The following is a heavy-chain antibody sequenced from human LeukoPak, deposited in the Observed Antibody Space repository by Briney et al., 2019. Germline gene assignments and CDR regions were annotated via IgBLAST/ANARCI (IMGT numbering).Heavy chain of an antibody. CDR3: AREIFRSHRKSGYFDL. CDR1: GGSISSGGYY. CDR2: IYYSGST. J-gene: IGHJ2*01. Sequence: PSQTLSLTCTVSGGSISSGGYYWSRIRQHPGKGLEWIGYIYYSGSTYYNPSLKSRVTISVDTSKNQFSLKLSSVTAADTAVYYCAREIFRSHRKSGYFDLWGRGTLVTVSS. D-gene: IGHD3-9*01. V-gene: IGHV4-31*03.